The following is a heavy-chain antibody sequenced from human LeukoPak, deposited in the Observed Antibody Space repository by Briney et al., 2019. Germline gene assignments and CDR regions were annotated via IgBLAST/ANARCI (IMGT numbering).Heavy chain of an antibody. CDR2: ISSGSTSI. J-gene: IGHJ5*02. V-gene: IGHV3-21*01. Sequence: GGSLRLSCAASGFSFSSYSMAWVRQAPGKGLEWVSSISSGSTSIYYADSVKGRFTISRDNAKNSLYLQMNSLRAEDTAVYYWGRVTGTTGGDHWGQGTLVSVSS. CDR1: GFSFSSYS. D-gene: IGHD1-1*01. CDR3: GRVTGTTGGDH.